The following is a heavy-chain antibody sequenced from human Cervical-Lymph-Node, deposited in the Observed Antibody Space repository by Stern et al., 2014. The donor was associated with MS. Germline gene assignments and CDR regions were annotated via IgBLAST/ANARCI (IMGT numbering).Heavy chain of an antibody. CDR3: AKKSGSGWYYVS. Sequence: EVQLVESGGGLVQPGGSLRLSCAASGFTFSTYDMSWVRRAPGKGPQFVSAISTTGGTTYYADSVKGRFTISRDNSKNTLYLQMNSLRAEDMAVYYCAKKSGSGWYYVSWGQGSLVTVSS. J-gene: IGHJ5*02. V-gene: IGHV3-23*04. CDR1: GFTFSTYD. D-gene: IGHD6-19*01. CDR2: ISTTGGTT.